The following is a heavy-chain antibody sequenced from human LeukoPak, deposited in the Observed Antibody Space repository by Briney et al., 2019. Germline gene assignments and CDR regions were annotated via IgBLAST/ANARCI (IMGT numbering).Heavy chain of an antibody. Sequence: PSETLSLTCSVSGGSITSYYWSWIRQPPGKGLEWIGYIYYSGSTNYNPSLKSRVTIAVDTSKNQFSLKLSSVTAADTAVYYCAKSIVVVVAVWYFDLWGRGALVTVSS. J-gene: IGHJ2*01. CDR1: GGSITSYY. D-gene: IGHD2-15*01. CDR2: IYYSGST. V-gene: IGHV4-59*01. CDR3: AKSIVVVVAVWYFDL.